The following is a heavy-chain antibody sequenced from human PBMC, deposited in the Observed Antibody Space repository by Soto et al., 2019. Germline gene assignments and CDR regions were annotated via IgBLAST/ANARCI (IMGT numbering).Heavy chain of an antibody. CDR2: IWYDGSNK. Sequence: GGSLRLSCAASGFTFSSYGMHWVRQAPGKGLEWVAVIWYDGSNKYYADSVKGRFTISRDNSKNTLYLQMNSLRAEDTAVYYCARDSYYDSSARPRFYYWGHGTLVTVSS. CDR3: ARDSYYDSSARPRFYY. CDR1: GFTFSSYG. D-gene: IGHD3-22*01. V-gene: IGHV3-33*01. J-gene: IGHJ4*01.